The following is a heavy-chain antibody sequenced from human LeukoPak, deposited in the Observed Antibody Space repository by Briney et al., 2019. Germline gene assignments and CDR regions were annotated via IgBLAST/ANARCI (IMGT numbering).Heavy chain of an antibody. J-gene: IGHJ5*02. Sequence: ASVKVSCEASGYTFTSYGISWVRQAPGQGLEWMGWISAYNGNTNYAQKLQGRVTMTTDTSTSTAYMELRSLRSDDTAVYYCARRLLWFGEFPFDPWGQGTLVTVSS. D-gene: IGHD3-10*01. CDR3: ARRLLWFGEFPFDP. CDR1: GYTFTSYG. CDR2: ISAYNGNT. V-gene: IGHV1-18*01.